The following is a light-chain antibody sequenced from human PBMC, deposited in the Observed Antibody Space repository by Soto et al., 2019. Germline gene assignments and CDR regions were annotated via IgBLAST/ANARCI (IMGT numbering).Light chain of an antibody. Sequence: EIVLTQSPATLSLSPGERVTLSCRASQSVSSYLAWYQQKPGQAPRLLIYGASNRATGIPARFSGSGSGTDFTFTISSLEPEDFAVYYCQQRSNWPITFGQGTRLEIK. CDR2: GAS. CDR3: QQRSNWPIT. V-gene: IGKV3-11*01. CDR1: QSVSSY. J-gene: IGKJ5*01.